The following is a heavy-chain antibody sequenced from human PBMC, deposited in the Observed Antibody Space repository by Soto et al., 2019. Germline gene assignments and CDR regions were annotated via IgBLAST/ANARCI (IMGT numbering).Heavy chain of an antibody. D-gene: IGHD3-10*01. Sequence: EVQLLESGGGLVQPGGSLRLSCAASGFTFNNYALSWVRQAPGKGLEWVSGISASGGDTYYADSVKGRFTNSRDNSETTLYLQMNSLRAEDTAVYYCAKPLSLRSTGGWGQGTLVTVYS. V-gene: IGHV3-23*01. CDR2: ISASGGDT. J-gene: IGHJ4*02. CDR3: AKPLSLRSTGG. CDR1: GFTFNNYA.